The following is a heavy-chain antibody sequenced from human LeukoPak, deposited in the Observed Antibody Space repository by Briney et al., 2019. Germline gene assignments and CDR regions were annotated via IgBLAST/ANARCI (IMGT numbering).Heavy chain of an antibody. D-gene: IGHD6-6*01. J-gene: IGHJ3*02. CDR3: ARDLTPSEYSSTGDAFDI. V-gene: IGHV1-2*02. CDR2: INPNSGGT. Sequence: ASVKVSCKASGYTFTGYYMHWVRQAPGQGLEWMGWINPNSGGTNYAQKFQGRVTMTRDTSISTAYMELSRLRSDDTAVYYCARDLTPSEYSSTGDAFDIWGQGTMVTVSS. CDR1: GYTFTGYY.